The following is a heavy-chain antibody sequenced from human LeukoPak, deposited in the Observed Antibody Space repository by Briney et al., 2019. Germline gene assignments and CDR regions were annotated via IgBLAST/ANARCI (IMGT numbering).Heavy chain of an antibody. Sequence: ASVKVSCKASGYTFTSYGISWVRQAPGQGLEWMGWISAYNGNTNYAQKLQGRVTMTTDTSTSTAYMELSRLRSDDTAVYYCASSFFYQYYYDSSGYADAFDIWGQGTMVTVSS. CDR2: ISAYNGNT. CDR1: GYTFTSYG. D-gene: IGHD3-22*01. J-gene: IGHJ3*02. V-gene: IGHV1-18*01. CDR3: ASSFFYQYYYDSSGYADAFDI.